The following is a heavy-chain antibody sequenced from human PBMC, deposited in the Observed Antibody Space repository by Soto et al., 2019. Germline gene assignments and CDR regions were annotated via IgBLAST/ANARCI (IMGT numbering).Heavy chain of an antibody. Sequence: SVKVSCKASGFTFTSSAVQWVRQARGQRLEWIGWIVVGSGNTNYAQKFQERVTITRDMSTSTAYMELSSLRSEDTAVYYCARDPYTGTTTRGMDVWGQGTTVTVSS. CDR1: GFTFTSSA. J-gene: IGHJ6*02. D-gene: IGHD1-1*01. CDR3: ARDPYTGTTTRGMDV. V-gene: IGHV1-58*01. CDR2: IVVGSGNT.